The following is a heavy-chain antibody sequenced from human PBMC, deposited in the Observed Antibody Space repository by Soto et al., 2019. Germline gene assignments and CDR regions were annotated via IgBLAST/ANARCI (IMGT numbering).Heavy chain of an antibody. CDR2: IYYSGST. J-gene: IGHJ4*02. D-gene: IGHD6-6*01. V-gene: IGHV4-59*01. CDR3: ARVGGVAARTFDY. Sequence: SETLSLTCTVSGGSINDFYWSWIRQPPGKGLEWIGYIYYSGSTDYNPSLKGRVTISVDTSKNQFSLKLRSVTAADTAVYYCARVGGVAARTFDYWGQGTLVTVS. CDR1: GGSINDFY.